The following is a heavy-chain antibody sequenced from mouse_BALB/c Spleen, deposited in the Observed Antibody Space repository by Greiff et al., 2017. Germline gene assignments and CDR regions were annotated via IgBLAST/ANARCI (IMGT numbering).Heavy chain of an antibody. V-gene: IGHV1S81*02. CDR3: ARSIYYGNYDAMDY. CDR1: GYTFTSYW. Sequence: QVQLQQPGAELVKPGASVKLSCKASGYTFTSYWMHWVKQRPGQGLEWIGEINPSNGRTNYNEKFKIKATLTVDKSSSTAYMQLSSLTSEDSAVYYCARSIYYGNYDAMDYWGQGTSVTVSS. D-gene: IGHD2-1*01. J-gene: IGHJ4*01. CDR2: INPSNGRT.